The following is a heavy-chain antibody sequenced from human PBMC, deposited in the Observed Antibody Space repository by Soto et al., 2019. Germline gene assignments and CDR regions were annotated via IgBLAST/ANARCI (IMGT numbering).Heavy chain of an antibody. J-gene: IGHJ4*02. D-gene: IGHD1-26*01. Sequence: GWSLRLSCASSVFTFITYSMNWVRQAPGKGLEWVSSINGRSNYIYYADSVKGRFTISRDNAKNSLYLQMNSLRAEDTAVYYCAREDGIVGATSAFDYWGQGTLVTVSS. V-gene: IGHV3-21*01. CDR3: AREDGIVGATSAFDY. CDR1: VFTFITYS. CDR2: INGRSNYI.